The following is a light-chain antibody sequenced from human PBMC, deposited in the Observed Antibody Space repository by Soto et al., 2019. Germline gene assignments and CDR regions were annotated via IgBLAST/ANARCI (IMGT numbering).Light chain of an antibody. Sequence: EIVLTQSPATLSLSPGERATLSCRASQNVNNYLVWYQQKPGQAPRLLIYDASNRAPGIPARFSGSGSATDFTLTISGLEPDDFAIYYCQQRSDLPLTFGPGTTVDVK. J-gene: IGKJ3*01. CDR2: DAS. CDR1: QNVNNY. V-gene: IGKV3-11*01. CDR3: QQRSDLPLT.